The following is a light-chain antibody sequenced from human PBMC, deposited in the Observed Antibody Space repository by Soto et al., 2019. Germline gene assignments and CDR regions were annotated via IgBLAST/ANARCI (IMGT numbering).Light chain of an antibody. Sequence: DVVMTQSPLSLPVTPGEPASISCRSSQSLLHSNGHIYLDWYLQKPGQSPQRLIFLGSTRASEVPDRITGSVSSTEYTLKRSREESGDVGVDYCMQALHVRYTVIQGTK. CDR3: MQALHVRYT. CDR2: LGS. V-gene: IGKV2-28*01. J-gene: IGKJ2*01. CDR1: QSLLHSNGHIY.